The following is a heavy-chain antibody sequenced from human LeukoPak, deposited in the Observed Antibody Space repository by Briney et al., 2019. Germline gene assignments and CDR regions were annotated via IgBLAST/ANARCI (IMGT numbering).Heavy chain of an antibody. CDR3: ARGPPYDFWSGYYLDWFDP. Sequence: ASLKVSSKHSGYTFTSYDIYCVPPAPQQRLERMARMKPNRGNTGYAQKFQGRVTITRNTSISTAYMELSSLRSEDTAVYYCARGPPYDFWSGYYLDWFDPWGQGTLVTVSS. CDR2: MKPNRGNT. D-gene: IGHD3-3*01. J-gene: IGHJ5*02. CDR1: GYTFTSYD. V-gene: IGHV1-8*03.